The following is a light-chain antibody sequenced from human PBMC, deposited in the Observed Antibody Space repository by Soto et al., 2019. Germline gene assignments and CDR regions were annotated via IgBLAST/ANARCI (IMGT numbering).Light chain of an antibody. V-gene: IGKV3-20*01. J-gene: IGKJ3*01. CDR3: QQYGSSPFT. CDR1: QSVSSNY. Sequence: EIVLTQSPGTLSLSPGESATLSCRASQSVSSNYLAWYQQKPGQAPRLLIYGASNRATGIPDRFSGSGSGTDFTLTISRLEPEDFAVYYCQQYGSSPFTFGPGTKLDIK. CDR2: GAS.